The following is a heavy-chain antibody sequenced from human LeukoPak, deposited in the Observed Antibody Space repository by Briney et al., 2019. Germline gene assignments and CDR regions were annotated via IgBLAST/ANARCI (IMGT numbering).Heavy chain of an antibody. CDR3: ARGGVDHYGSGTYYLMYYFDH. CDR1: GFTFSNAW. V-gene: IGHV3-23*01. D-gene: IGHD3-10*01. CDR2: ISGSGGAT. Sequence: SGGSLRLSCAASGFTFSNAWMSWVRQAPGKGLEWVSGISGSGGATYYADSVKGRFTVSRDDPHNTLYLQMNSVRAEDTAVYFCARGGVDHYGSGTYYLMYYFDHWGQGALVTVSS. J-gene: IGHJ4*02.